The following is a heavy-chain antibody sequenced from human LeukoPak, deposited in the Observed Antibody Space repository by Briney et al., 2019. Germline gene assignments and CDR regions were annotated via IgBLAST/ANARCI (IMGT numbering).Heavy chain of an antibody. V-gene: IGHV3-48*01. D-gene: IGHD5-12*01. J-gene: IGHJ4*02. CDR2: ISSSSSTI. CDR1: GFTFSSYS. Sequence: GGSLRLSCAAAGFTFSSYSMNWVRQAPGKGLEGVSYISSSSSTIYYADSVKGRFTISRDNAKNSLYLQMNSLRAEDTAVYYCARARSGYDLDYWGQGTLVTVSS. CDR3: ARARSGYDLDY.